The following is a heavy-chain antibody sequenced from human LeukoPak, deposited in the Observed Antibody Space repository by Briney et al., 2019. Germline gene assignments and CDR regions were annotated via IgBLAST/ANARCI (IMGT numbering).Heavy chain of an antibody. D-gene: IGHD2-2*01. CDR1: GGSISSGGYS. J-gene: IGHJ5*02. V-gene: IGHV4-30-2*01. Sequence: SQTLSLTCAVSGGSISSGGYSWSWIRQPPGKGLEWIGYIYHSGSTYYNPSLKSRVTISVDRSKDQFSLKLSSVTAADTAVYYCARGVVVVPAAIFWFDPWGQGTLVTVSS. CDR3: ARGVVVVPAAIFWFDP. CDR2: IYHSGST.